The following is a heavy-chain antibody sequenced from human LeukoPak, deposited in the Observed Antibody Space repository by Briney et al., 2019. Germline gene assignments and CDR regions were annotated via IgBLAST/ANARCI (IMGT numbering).Heavy chain of an antibody. D-gene: IGHD2-21*02. CDR1: GFTFSSYA. V-gene: IGHV3-23*01. Sequence: GGSLRLSCAASGFTFSSYAMTWVRQPPGKRLEWVSGISGSRGSTYYADSVKGRFTISRDNSKNTLYLQMNRLRAEDTAIYFCAKGESKRDWTLGYWGQGTLVTVSS. CDR3: AKGESKRDWTLGY. CDR2: ISGSRGST. J-gene: IGHJ4*02.